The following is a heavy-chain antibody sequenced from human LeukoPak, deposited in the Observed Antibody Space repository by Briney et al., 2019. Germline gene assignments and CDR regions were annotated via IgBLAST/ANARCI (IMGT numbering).Heavy chain of an antibody. CDR2: INPSSGGT. V-gene: IGHV1-2*02. J-gene: IGHJ5*02. CDR3: ARDSYTYRYEPKGFDP. Sequence: ASVKVSCKASGYTFTGYYMHWVRQAPGQGLEWMGWINPSSGGTNYAQKFQGRVTMTRDTSISTAYMELRRLRSDDTAVYYCARDSYTYRYEPKGFDPWGQGTLVTVSS. CDR1: GYTFTGYY. D-gene: IGHD3-16*02.